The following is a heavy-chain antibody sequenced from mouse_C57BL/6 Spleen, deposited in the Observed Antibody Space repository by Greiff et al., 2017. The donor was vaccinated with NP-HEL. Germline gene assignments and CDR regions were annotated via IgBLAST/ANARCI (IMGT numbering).Heavy chain of an antibody. V-gene: IGHV1-67*01. J-gene: IGHJ3*01. Sequence: QVQLQQSGPELVRPGVSVKISCKGSGYTFTDYAMHWVKQSHAKSLEWIGVISTYYGDASYNQKFKDKATMTVDKSSSTAYMELARLTSEDSAVYYWASTLHYYGSSKAWFAYWGQGTLVTVSA. CDR3: ASTLHYYGSSKAWFAY. CDR1: GYTFTDYA. CDR2: ISTYYGDA. D-gene: IGHD1-1*01.